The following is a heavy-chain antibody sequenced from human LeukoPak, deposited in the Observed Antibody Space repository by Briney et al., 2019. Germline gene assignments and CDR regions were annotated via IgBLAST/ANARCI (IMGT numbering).Heavy chain of an antibody. CDR2: ISGSGGST. V-gene: IGHV3-23*01. CDR3: AKDRKYSSGWYSYFDY. CDR1: GFTFSSYA. J-gene: IGHJ4*02. D-gene: IGHD6-19*01. Sequence: GGSLRLSCAVSGFTFSSYAMSWVRQAPGKGLEWVSAISGSGGSTYYADSVKGRFTISRDNSKNTLYLQMNSLRAEDTAVYYCAKDRKYSSGWYSYFDYWGQGTLVTVSS.